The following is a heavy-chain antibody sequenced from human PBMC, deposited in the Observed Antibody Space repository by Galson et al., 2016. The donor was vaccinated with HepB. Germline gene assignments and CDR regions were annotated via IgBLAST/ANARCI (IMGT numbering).Heavy chain of an antibody. CDR3: ARASGWLVDY. CDR1: GGSVISGGYF. J-gene: IGHJ4*02. CDR2: IDSSGST. D-gene: IGHD2-21*01. Sequence: TLSLTCSVSGGSVISGGYFWTWIRHHPDKGLEWIGYIDSSGSTHYNPSLQPRFAISADPSKNQFSLKLVSVTAADAALYYCARASGWLVDYWGRGDRVTVSS. V-gene: IGHV4-31*03.